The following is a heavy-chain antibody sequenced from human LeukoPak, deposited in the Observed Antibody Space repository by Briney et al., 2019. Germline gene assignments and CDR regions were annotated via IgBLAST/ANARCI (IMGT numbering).Heavy chain of an antibody. D-gene: IGHD2-2*01. CDR1: GGSISSYY. Sequence: SETLSLTCTVSGGSISSYYLSWIRQPAGKGLEWIGRIYTSGSTNYNPSLKSRVTMSVDTSKNQFSLKLSSVTAADTAVYYCARRNLGIVVVPAATERVHNWFDPWGQGTLVTVSS. CDR3: ARRNLGIVVVPAATERVHNWFDP. J-gene: IGHJ5*02. CDR2: IYTSGST. V-gene: IGHV4-4*07.